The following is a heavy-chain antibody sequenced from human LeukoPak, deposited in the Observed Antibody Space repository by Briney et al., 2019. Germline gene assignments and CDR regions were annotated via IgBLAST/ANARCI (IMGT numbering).Heavy chain of an antibody. J-gene: IGHJ3*02. CDR1: GFNLSSYA. D-gene: IGHD3-3*01. CDR2: ISYGGIDK. Sequence: GGSLRLSCAASGFNLSSYARHWVRQAPGEGLEWVGLISYGGIDKSYADSVKGRFTISRDSSKRTLYLQMNSLRAEDTAMYYCSRESWSDSVAFDIWGLGTMVIVSS. CDR3: SRESWSDSVAFDI. V-gene: IGHV3-30*04.